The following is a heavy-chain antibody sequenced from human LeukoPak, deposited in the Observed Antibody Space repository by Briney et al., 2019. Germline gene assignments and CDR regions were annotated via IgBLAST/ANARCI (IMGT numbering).Heavy chain of an antibody. J-gene: IGHJ4*02. CDR1: GGTFSSYA. D-gene: IGHD5-18*01. CDR3: ARLEDSYGIDY. Sequence: GASVKVSCKASGGTFSSYAISWVRQAPGQGLEWMGGIIPIFGTANYAQKFQGRVTITADKSTSTAYMELSSLRSEDTAVYYCARLEDSYGIDYWGQGTLVTVSS. CDR2: IIPIFGTA. V-gene: IGHV1-69*06.